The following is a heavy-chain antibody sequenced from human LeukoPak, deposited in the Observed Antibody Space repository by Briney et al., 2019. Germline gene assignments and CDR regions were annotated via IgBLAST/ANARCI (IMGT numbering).Heavy chain of an antibody. J-gene: IGHJ4*02. V-gene: IGHV1-69*04. CDR1: GGTFSSYA. CDR3: ARWGSGYYPFDY. Sequence: SVKVSCKASGGTFSSYAISWVRQAPGQGLEWMGRIIPILGIANYAQKFQGRVTITADKSTSTAYMELSSLRSEDTAVYYCARWGSGYYPFDYWGQGTLVTVSS. CDR2: IIPILGIA. D-gene: IGHD3-22*01.